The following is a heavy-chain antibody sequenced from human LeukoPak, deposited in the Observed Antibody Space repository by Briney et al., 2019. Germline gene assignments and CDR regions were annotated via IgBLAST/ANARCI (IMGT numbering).Heavy chain of an antibody. Sequence: PGGSLRLSCAASGFTFSSYAMHWVRQAPGKGLEYVSATSSNGGSTYYANSVKGRFTISRDNSKNTLYLQMGSLRAEDMAVYYCARDGVVVPAAKPYYYYYMDVWGKGTTVTVSS. CDR1: GFTFSSYA. CDR3: ARDGVVVPAAKPYYYYYMDV. D-gene: IGHD2-2*02. J-gene: IGHJ6*03. CDR2: TSSNGGST. V-gene: IGHV3-64*01.